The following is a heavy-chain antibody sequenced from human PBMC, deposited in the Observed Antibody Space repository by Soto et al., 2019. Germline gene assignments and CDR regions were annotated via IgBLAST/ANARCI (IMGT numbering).Heavy chain of an antibody. D-gene: IGHD3-22*01. Sequence: QVPLVQSGAEVKKPGASVKVSCKASGYTFTSYGISWVRQAPGPGLYGMGWISADTGNTNYAQKLQGRVTMTTATSTSTAYMELRSLRSDDTVVYYCARLSERPRYYDSRMVPIHHDWGPGALVNVS. CDR1: GYTFTSYG. V-gene: IGHV1-18*01. J-gene: IGHJ4*02. CDR2: ISADTGNT. CDR3: ARLSERPRYYDSRMVPIHHD.